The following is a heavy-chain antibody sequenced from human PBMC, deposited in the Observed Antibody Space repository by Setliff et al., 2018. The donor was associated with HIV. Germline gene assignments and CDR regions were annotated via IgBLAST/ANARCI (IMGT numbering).Heavy chain of an antibody. J-gene: IGHJ4*02. V-gene: IGHV3-72*01. D-gene: IGHD1-26*01. Sequence: GGSLRLSCEASGFMFSDDYMDWVRQAPGKGLEWVGRVRKKVNSYTTEYAASVKGRFTISRGDSKNSLYLQMNSLKTEDTAVYYCARPDHSGIYSLDYWGQGTLVTVSS. CDR1: GFMFSDDY. CDR2: VRKKVNSYTT. CDR3: ARPDHSGIYSLDY.